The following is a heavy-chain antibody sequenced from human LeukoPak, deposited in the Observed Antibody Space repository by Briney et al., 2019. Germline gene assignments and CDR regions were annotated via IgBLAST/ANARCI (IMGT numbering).Heavy chain of an antibody. CDR3: AGRRVLDASFDY. J-gene: IGHJ4*02. CDR2: TYSSDNT. D-gene: IGHD3-16*01. V-gene: IGHV3-66*02. CDR1: GFTVSGNY. Sequence: GGSLRLSCAASGFTVSGNYMSWVRQAPGKGLEWVSVTYSSDNTYYIDSVKGRFTISRDNSKNTLYLQMNSLRAEDTAVYYCAGRRVLDASFDYWGQGTLVTVSS.